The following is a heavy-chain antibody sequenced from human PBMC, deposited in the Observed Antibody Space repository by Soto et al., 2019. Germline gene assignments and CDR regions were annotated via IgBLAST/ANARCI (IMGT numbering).Heavy chain of an antibody. Sequence: ASVKVSCKTSGYTFTNYVMNWVRQAPGQSLEWMGWINAGSGDTEYSQRFQGRVTITRDTSASTAYLELSSLRSEDTAVYYCARTGYCISTSCSQDFDYWGQGTLVTVSS. CDR3: ARTGYCISTSCSQDFDY. V-gene: IGHV1-3*01. D-gene: IGHD2-2*03. CDR1: GYTFTNYV. J-gene: IGHJ4*02. CDR2: INAGSGDT.